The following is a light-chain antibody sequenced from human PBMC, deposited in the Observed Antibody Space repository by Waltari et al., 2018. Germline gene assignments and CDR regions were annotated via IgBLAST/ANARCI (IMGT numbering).Light chain of an antibody. Sequence: QSALTQPASVSVSPGHSITLSCTGTSSDVGGYNHVSWYQQDPGKVPKLIIYDVSERPSGVSDRFSGSKSGNTASLTISGVQAEDETDYYCSSYTNRNTLIFGGGTKLTVL. V-gene: IGLV2-14*01. J-gene: IGLJ2*01. CDR1: SSDVGGYNH. CDR3: SSYTNRNTLI. CDR2: DVS.